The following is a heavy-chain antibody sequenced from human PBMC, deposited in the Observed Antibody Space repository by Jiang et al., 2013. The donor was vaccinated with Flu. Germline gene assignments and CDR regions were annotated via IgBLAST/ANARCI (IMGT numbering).Heavy chain of an antibody. Sequence: KPTQTLTLTCTFSGFSLSTSGVGVGWIRQPPGKALEWLALIYWDDDKRYSPPLKSRLTITKDTSKNQVVLTMTNMDPVDTATYYCAHSQSLWFGELPFDYWGQGTLVTVSS. D-gene: IGHD3-10*01. CDR3: AHSQSLWFGELPFDY. CDR1: GFSLSTSGVG. J-gene: IGHJ4*02. CDR2: IYWDDDK. V-gene: IGHV2-5*02.